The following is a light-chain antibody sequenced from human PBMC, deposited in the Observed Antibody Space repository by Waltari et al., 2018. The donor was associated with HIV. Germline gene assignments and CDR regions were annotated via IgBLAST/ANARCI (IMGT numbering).Light chain of an antibody. V-gene: IGKV1-33*01. CDR2: DAS. CDR1: QDISNY. CDR3: QQYNHLPT. Sequence: DIQMTQSPSSLSASVGDRVTITCQASQDISNYLSWYQQKPGKAPKLLIYDASNLETGVPSRFSGSGSGTYFTLTISSLQPEDVATYHCQQYNHLPTFGQGTKLEIK. J-gene: IGKJ2*01.